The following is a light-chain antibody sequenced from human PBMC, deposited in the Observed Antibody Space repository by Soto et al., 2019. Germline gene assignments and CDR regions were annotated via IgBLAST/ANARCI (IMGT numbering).Light chain of an antibody. CDR2: TAS. Sequence: DVQLTQSPSSLSASVGDRVTITCRASRGVSAYLAWYQQKPGSPPRPLIFTASTLQSGVPSRFSGSGSGTDFSLTISSLQPEDVATYYCQKFNSPPYTCGQGTKLEIK. J-gene: IGKJ2*01. V-gene: IGKV1-27*01. CDR3: QKFNSPPYT. CDR1: RGVSAY.